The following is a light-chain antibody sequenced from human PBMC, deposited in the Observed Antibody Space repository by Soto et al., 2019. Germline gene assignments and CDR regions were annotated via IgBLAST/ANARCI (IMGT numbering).Light chain of an antibody. CDR2: DVS. J-gene: IGLJ2*01. Sequence: QSALTQPASVSGSPGQSITISGTGTSSDVGGYNYVSWYQQHPGKAPKLMIYDVSNRPSGVSNRFSGSKSGNTASLTISGLQAEDEADYYCCSYTSSSTPVVFGGGTKVTVL. V-gene: IGLV2-14*03. CDR3: CSYTSSSTPVV. CDR1: SSDVGGYNY.